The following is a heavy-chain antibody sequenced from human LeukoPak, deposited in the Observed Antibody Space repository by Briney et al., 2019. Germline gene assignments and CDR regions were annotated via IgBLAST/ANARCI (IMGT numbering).Heavy chain of an antibody. CDR2: IYYSGST. CDR1: GGSITNYY. Sequence: PSETLSLTCTVSGGSITNYYWTWLRQPPGKGLEWIGYIYYSGSTNYNPSLESRVTISVDTSKSQFSLKLSSVTAADTAVYYCARHTIFGVLDGDWFDPWGQGTLVTVSP. CDR3: ARHTIFGVLDGDWFDP. V-gene: IGHV4-59*01. J-gene: IGHJ5*02. D-gene: IGHD3-3*01.